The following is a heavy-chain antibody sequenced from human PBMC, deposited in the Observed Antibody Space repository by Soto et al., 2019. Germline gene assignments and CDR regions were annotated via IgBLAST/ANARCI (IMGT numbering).Heavy chain of an antibody. CDR2: ITPNSGDT. CDR3: ARVGSGYPEYFQH. CDR1: GYTFTVFY. Sequence: QVQLVQSGAEVKKPGASVKVSCKASGYTFTVFYMNWVRHAPGQGLEWIGWITPNSGDTNYAQKFQGRVTMTRDTSISTAYMELSRLRSDDTAVYYCARVGSGYPEYFQHWGQGTLLTVSS. D-gene: IGHD3-22*01. J-gene: IGHJ1*01. V-gene: IGHV1-2*02.